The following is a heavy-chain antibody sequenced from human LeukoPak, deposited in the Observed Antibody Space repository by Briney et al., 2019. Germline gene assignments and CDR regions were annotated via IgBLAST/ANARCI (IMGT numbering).Heavy chain of an antibody. D-gene: IGHD5-18*01. CDR3: ARGTAIRSAHFDL. CDR2: INHSGST. CDR1: GGSFSGYY. J-gene: IGHJ2*01. V-gene: IGHV4-34*01. Sequence: SETLSLTCAVYGGSFSGYYWSWIRQPPGKGLEWIGEINHSGSTNYNPSLKSRVTISVDTSKNQFSLKLSSVTAADTAVYYCARGTAIRSAHFDLWGRGTLVTVSS.